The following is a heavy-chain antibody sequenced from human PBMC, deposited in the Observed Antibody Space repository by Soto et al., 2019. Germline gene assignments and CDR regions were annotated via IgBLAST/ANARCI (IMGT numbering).Heavy chain of an antibody. V-gene: IGHV3-30*09. Sequence: GESLKISCAGSGFTFSSYAVHWVRQAPGKGLEWVAVISYDGSNKHYTDSVKGRFAISRDNSKNTLYLQMHSLRPEDTAVYYCARRTPAGSWGVDVWGQGTTVTVSS. CDR3: ARRTPAGSWGVDV. D-gene: IGHD2-2*01. CDR2: ISYDGSNK. CDR1: GFTFSSYA. J-gene: IGHJ6*02.